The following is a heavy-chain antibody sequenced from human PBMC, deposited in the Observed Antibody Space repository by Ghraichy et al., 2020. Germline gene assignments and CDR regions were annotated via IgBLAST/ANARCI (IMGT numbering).Heavy chain of an antibody. CDR2: ISGSGGST. CDR1: GFTFSSYA. J-gene: IGHJ3*02. CDR3: AKSLPSFDAFDI. D-gene: IGHD3-16*02. V-gene: IGHV3-23*01. Sequence: GESLKISCAASGFTFSSYAMSWVRQAPGKGLEWVSVISGSGGSTYYADSVKGRFTISRDNSKNTLYLQMNSLRAEDTAIYYCAKSLPSFDAFDIWGQGTMVTVSS.